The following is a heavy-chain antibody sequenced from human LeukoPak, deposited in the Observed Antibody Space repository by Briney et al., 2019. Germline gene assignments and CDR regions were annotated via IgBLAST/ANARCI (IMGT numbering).Heavy chain of an antibody. V-gene: IGHV3-9*01. CDR1: GFTFDDYA. J-gene: IGHJ4*02. CDR2: ISWNSGSI. Sequence: PGRSLRLSCAASGFTFDDYAMHWVRQAPGKGLEWVSGISWNSGSIGYADSVKGRFTISRDNAKNSLYLQMNSLRAEDTAFYYCAKDISVGGISGAFSYFDYWGQGTLVTVSS. D-gene: IGHD3-10*01. CDR3: AKDISVGGISGAFSYFDY.